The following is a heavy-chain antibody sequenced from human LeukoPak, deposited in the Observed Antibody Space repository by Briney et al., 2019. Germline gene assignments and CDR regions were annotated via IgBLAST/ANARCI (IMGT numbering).Heavy chain of an antibody. V-gene: IGHV4-34*01. D-gene: IGHD1-26*01. CDR2: INHSGST. Sequence: SEALSFTCAVYGGSFSGYYWSWIRQPPGKGLEWIGEINHSGSTNYNPSLKSRVTISVDTSKNQFSLKLSSVTAADTAVYYCARGRRGVGFDYWGQGTLVTVSS. J-gene: IGHJ4*02. CDR3: ARGRRGVGFDY. CDR1: GGSFSGYY.